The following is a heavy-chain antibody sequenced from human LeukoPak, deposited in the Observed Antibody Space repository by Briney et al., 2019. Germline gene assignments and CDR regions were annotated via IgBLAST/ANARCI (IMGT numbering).Heavy chain of an antibody. Sequence: GSSVKVSCKASGYTFTSYDINWVRQATGQGLEWMGWMNPNSGNTGYAQKFQGRVTITRNTSISTAYMELSSLRSEDTAVYYCARGQPYYYDSSGYFVDYWGQGTLVTVSS. CDR1: GYTFTSYD. D-gene: IGHD3-22*01. V-gene: IGHV1-8*03. CDR2: MNPNSGNT. J-gene: IGHJ4*02. CDR3: ARGQPYYYDSSGYFVDY.